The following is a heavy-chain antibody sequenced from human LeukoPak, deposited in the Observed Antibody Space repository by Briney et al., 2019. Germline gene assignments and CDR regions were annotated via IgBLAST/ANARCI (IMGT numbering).Heavy chain of an antibody. CDR2: INHSGST. CDR1: GGSFSGYY. Sequence: PSETLSLTCAVYGGSFSGYYWSWIRQPPGKGLEWIGEINHSGSTNYNPSLKSRVTISVDTSKNQFSLKLSSVTAADTAVYYCARGTWSIAAVLDYWGQGTLVTVSS. D-gene: IGHD6-13*01. J-gene: IGHJ4*02. V-gene: IGHV4-34*01. CDR3: ARGTWSIAAVLDY.